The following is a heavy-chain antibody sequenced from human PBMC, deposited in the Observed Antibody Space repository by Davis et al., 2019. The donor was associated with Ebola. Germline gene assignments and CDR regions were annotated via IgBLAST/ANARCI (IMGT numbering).Heavy chain of an antibody. J-gene: IGHJ5*02. CDR3: AREGYCSGGSCYQGWFGP. V-gene: IGHV1-18*01. CDR1: GYTFTSYG. Sequence: AASVKVSSKASGYTFTSYGISWVRQAPGQGLEWTGLFSPYNGNTNYAQKLKGRVTMTTDTSTSTAYMELRSLRSDDTAVYYCAREGYCSGGSCYQGWFGPWGQGTLVTVSS. CDR2: FSPYNGNT. D-gene: IGHD2-15*01.